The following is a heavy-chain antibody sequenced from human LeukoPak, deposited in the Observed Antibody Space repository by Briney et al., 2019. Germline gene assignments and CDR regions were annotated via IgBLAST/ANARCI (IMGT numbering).Heavy chain of an antibody. V-gene: IGHV5-51*01. CDR3: ARAPYDSSGYYDY. J-gene: IGHJ4*02. Sequence: GESLKISCKGSGYNFTTYWIGWVRQMPGKGLEWMGIIYPGDSDTTYSPSFQGQVTFSADKSISTAYLQWSSLKASDTAMYYCARAPYDSSGYYDYWGQGTLVTVSS. CDR1: GYNFTTYW. CDR2: IYPGDSDT. D-gene: IGHD3-22*01.